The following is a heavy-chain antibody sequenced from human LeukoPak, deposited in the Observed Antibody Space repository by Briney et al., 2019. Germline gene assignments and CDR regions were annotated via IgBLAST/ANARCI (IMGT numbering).Heavy chain of an antibody. CDR2: ISGSGDST. CDR3: AKTRPLDSSSWSHGDY. V-gene: IGHV3-23*01. Sequence: GGSLRLSCSASGFTFSSYAMSWVRQAPGKGLEWVSAISGSGDSTYYGDSVKGRFTISRDNSKNTLYLQMNSLRAEDTAVYYCAKTRPLDSSSWSHGDYWGQGTLVTVSS. CDR1: GFTFSSYA. D-gene: IGHD6-13*01. J-gene: IGHJ4*02.